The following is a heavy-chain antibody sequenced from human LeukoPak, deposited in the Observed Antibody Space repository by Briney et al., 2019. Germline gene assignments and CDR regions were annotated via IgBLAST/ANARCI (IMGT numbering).Heavy chain of an antibody. J-gene: IGHJ4*02. V-gene: IGHV4-39*01. CDR2: IYYSGST. CDR1: GGSISISNYY. CDR3: AGTPNAIFGVVIPTGEFDY. Sequence: SETLSLTCTVSGGSISISNYYWGWIRQPPGKGLEWIGSIYYSGSTYYNPSLKSRVTISVDTSKNQFSLKLSSVTAADTAVYYCAGTPNAIFGVVIPTGEFDYWGQGTLVTVSS. D-gene: IGHD3-3*01.